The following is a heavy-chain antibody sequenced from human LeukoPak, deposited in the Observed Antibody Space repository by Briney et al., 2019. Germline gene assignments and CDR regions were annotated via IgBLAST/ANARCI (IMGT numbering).Heavy chain of an antibody. Sequence: PGRSLRLSCAASGFTFSSYGMDWVRQAPGKGLEWVAAIWYDGSNKHYADSVKGRFTISRDNPKNTLYLQMNSLRAEDTAVYYCAREYYYDSSLAFDIWGQGTMVTVSS. CDR3: AREYYYDSSLAFDI. CDR2: IWYDGSNK. J-gene: IGHJ3*02. D-gene: IGHD3-22*01. CDR1: GFTFSSYG. V-gene: IGHV3-33*01.